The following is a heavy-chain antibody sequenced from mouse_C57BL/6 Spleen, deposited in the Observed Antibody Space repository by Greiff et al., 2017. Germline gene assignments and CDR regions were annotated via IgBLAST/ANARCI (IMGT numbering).Heavy chain of an antibody. J-gene: IGHJ2*01. CDR2: IDPSDSYT. Sequence: QVQLQQPGAELVMPGASVKLSCKASGYTFTSYWMHWVKQRPGQGLEWIGEIDPSDSYTNYNQKFKGKSTLTVDKSSSTAYMQLSSLTSEDSAVYYCARRGGHYCDYWGQGTTLTVSS. CDR1: GYTFTSYW. CDR3: ARRGGHYCDY. V-gene: IGHV1-69*01.